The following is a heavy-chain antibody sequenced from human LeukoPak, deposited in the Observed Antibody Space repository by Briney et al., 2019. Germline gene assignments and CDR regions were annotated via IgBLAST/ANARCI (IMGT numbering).Heavy chain of an antibody. J-gene: IGHJ4*02. D-gene: IGHD3-10*01. V-gene: IGHV3-9*01. CDR2: ISWISGSI. Sequence: PGRSLRLSCAASGFTFDDYAMHWVRQAPGKGLEWVSGISWISGSIVYADSVKGRFTISRANSKNSLYLQMNSLRAEDTALYYCAKAYYYGSGSATQFDYCGQGTLVTVSS. CDR1: GFTFDDYA. CDR3: AKAYYYGSGSATQFDY.